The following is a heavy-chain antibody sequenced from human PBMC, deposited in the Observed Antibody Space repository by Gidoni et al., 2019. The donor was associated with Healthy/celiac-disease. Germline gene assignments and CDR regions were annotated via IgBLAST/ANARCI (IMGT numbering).Heavy chain of an antibody. CDR3: ARGGPLYYDSNYFDY. CDR1: GGSISSGDYY. D-gene: IGHD3-22*01. V-gene: IGHV4-30-4*01. J-gene: IGHJ4*02. CDR2: IYYSGST. Sequence: QVQLQESGPGLVKPSQTLSLTCTVSGGSISSGDYYWSWIRQPPGKGLEWIGYIYYSGSTYYNPSLKSRVTISVDTSKNQFSLKLSSVTAADTAVYYCARGGPLYYDSNYFDYWGQGTLVTVSS.